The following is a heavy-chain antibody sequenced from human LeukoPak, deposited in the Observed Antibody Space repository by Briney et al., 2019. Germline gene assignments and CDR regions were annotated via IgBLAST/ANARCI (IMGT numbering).Heavy chain of an antibody. V-gene: IGHV4-38-2*02. D-gene: IGHD1-26*01. Sequence: SDTLSLTCTGSDHSISSCYFWALIRQPPVKGLEWIGNVHHSWSTWYKSSLKGRVTISIDTAKNHFSLNLRSVSAADTAVYCCATPYSGGYQGLDIWGQGTMVTVSS. CDR2: VHHSWST. CDR1: DHSISSCYF. CDR3: ATPYSGGYQGLDI. J-gene: IGHJ3*02.